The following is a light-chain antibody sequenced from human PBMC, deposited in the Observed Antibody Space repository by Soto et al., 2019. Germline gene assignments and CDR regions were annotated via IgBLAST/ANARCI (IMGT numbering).Light chain of an antibody. CDR1: QSISSW. CDR3: QQYNSYSGT. J-gene: IGKJ1*01. Sequence: GDRVTITCRASQSISSWLAWYQQKPGKAPKLLIYKASSLESGVPSRFSGSGSGTEFTLTISSLQPDDFATYYCQQYNSYSGTFGQGTKVDIK. CDR2: KAS. V-gene: IGKV1-5*03.